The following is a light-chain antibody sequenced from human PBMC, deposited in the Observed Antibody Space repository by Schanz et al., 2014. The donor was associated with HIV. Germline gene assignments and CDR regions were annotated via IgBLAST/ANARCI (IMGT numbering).Light chain of an antibody. CDR2: EVS. CDR1: SSDVGSYNR. V-gene: IGLV2-11*01. CDR3: CSYAGSYTWV. Sequence: QSALTQPRSVSGSPGQSVTISCTGTSSDVGSYNRVSWYQQPPGAAPKLMIYEVSNRPSGVPDRFSGSKSGNAASLTVSGLQADDEADYYCCSYAGSYTWVFGGGTKLTVL. J-gene: IGLJ3*02.